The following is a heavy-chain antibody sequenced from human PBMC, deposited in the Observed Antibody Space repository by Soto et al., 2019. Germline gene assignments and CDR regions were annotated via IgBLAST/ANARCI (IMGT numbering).Heavy chain of an antibody. CDR2: INSDGSST. D-gene: IGHD3-10*01. V-gene: IGHV3-74*01. CDR3: ATDYFGSINN. J-gene: IGHJ4*02. CDR1: GDTFSLHW. Sequence: GGSLRLSCVLSGDTFSLHWMHWVRQAAGKGLVWVSLINSDGSSTNYADSVKGRFTISRDNGKNTLFLQLDSLRAEDTAVYFCATDYFGSINNWGQGTPVTVSS.